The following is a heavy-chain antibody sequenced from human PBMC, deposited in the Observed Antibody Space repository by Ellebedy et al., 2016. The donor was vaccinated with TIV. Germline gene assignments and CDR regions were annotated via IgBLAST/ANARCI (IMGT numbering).Heavy chain of an antibody. V-gene: IGHV3-7*03. J-gene: IGHJ6*02. CDR2: IKKDGTEK. CDR3: ARDWDDIVSGFLFGMDV. CDR1: GFSFGNYR. D-gene: IGHD3-9*01. Sequence: GESLKISCAASGFSFGNYRMTWVRQAPGKGLEWVANIKKDGTEKNYLDSVRGRFTISRDNAKMSLSLEMNRLRAEDTAVYFCARDWDDIVSGFLFGMDVWGQGTTVIVSS.